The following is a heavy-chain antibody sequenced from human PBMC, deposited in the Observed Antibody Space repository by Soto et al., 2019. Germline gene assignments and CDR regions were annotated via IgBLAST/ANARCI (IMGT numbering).Heavy chain of an antibody. V-gene: IGHV5-10-1*01. CDR3: ARNPFRGYCSSTSCCVEWPRFEP. CDR2: IDPSDSYT. CDR1: EYSFTSYW. D-gene: IGHD2-2*01. Sequence: PGESLKISCKGSEYSFTSYWITWVRQMPGKGLEWMGRIDPSDSYTNYSPSFQGHVTISADKSISTAYLQWSSLKASDTAMYYCARNPFRGYCSSTSCCVEWPRFEPWGQGTLVTLSS. J-gene: IGHJ5*02.